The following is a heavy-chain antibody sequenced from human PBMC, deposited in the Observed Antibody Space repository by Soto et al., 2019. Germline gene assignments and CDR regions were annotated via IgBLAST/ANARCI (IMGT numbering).Heavy chain of an antibody. J-gene: IGHJ5*02. CDR2: INTDGTNT. D-gene: IGHD4-17*01. V-gene: IGHV3-74*01. CDR3: ARVLTMTTVVTHNWFDP. CDR1: GFTFSSFW. Sequence: GGSLRLSCAASGFTFSSFWMHWVRQVPGKGLVWVSRINTDGTNTIYADSVKGRFTISRDNAKNTLYLQMNSLRAEDTAVYYCARVLTMTTVVTHNWFDPWGQGTLVNVSS.